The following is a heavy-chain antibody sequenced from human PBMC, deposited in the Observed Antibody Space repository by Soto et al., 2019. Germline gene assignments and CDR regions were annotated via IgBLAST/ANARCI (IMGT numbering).Heavy chain of an antibody. Sequence: QVQLQQWGAGLLKPSETLSLTCAVYGGSFSGYYWSWIRQPPGKGLEWIGEINQSGSTNYNPSLKSRVTITVDTSKNQFSLKLSSVTAADTAVYYCATRAEITFGGVIVTYFDYWGQGTLVTVSS. CDR2: INQSGST. CDR3: ATRAEITFGGVIVTYFDY. J-gene: IGHJ4*02. D-gene: IGHD3-16*02. CDR1: GGSFSGYY. V-gene: IGHV4-34*01.